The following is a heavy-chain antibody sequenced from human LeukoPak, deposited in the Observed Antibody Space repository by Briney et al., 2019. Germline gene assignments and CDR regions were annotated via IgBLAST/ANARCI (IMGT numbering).Heavy chain of an antibody. Sequence: ASVKVSCKASGYTFTSYYIHWVRQAPGQGLEWMGVINPSGGSTTYAQKFQGRVTMTRDTSTSTVYMELSSLRSEDTAVYYCARVSRGQLVRDAFDIWGQGTMVTVSS. D-gene: IGHD6-6*01. CDR1: GYTFTSYY. CDR3: ARVSRGQLVRDAFDI. J-gene: IGHJ3*02. CDR2: INPSGGST. V-gene: IGHV1-46*01.